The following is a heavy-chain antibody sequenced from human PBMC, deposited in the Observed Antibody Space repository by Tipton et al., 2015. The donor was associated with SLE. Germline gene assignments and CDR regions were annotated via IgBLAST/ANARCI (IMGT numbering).Heavy chain of an antibody. Sequence: SLRLSCAASGFTFSDYYMSWIRQAPGKGLEWVSDISTSSSYTNYADSVKGRFTISRDNAKNSLYLQMNSLRAEDTAVYYCARGIRYGYGAFDIWGQGTVVTVSS. V-gene: IGHV3-11*06. CDR2: ISTSSSYT. CDR1: GFTFSDYY. D-gene: IGHD5-18*01. J-gene: IGHJ3*02. CDR3: ARGIRYGYGAFDI.